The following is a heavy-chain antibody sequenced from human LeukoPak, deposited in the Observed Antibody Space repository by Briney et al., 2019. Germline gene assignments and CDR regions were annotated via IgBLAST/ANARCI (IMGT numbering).Heavy chain of an antibody. J-gene: IGHJ4*02. CDR3: ARGAYYYDSSGPFFDY. CDR1: GFTFSSYE. CDR2: ISSSGSII. Sequence: GGSLRLSCAASGFTFSSYEMNWVRQAPGKGLEWVSYISSSGSIIYYADSVKDRFTISRDNAKNSVYLQMNGLRAEDTAVYYCARGAYYYDSSGPFFDYWGQGTLVTVSS. D-gene: IGHD3-22*01. V-gene: IGHV3-48*03.